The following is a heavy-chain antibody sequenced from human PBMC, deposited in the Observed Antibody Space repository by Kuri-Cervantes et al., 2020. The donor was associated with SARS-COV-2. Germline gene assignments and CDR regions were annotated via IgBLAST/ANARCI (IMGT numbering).Heavy chain of an antibody. V-gene: IGHV3-7*01. J-gene: IGHJ6*03. CDR1: GFTFSSYW. D-gene: IGHD1-26*01. CDR2: IKRDGSEK. CDR3: AKTAGSGSYHYYYYYMDV. Sequence: GESLKISCAASGFTFSSYWMSWVRQAPGKGLEWVANIKRDGSEKYYVDSVKGRFTISRDNAKNSLYLQMNSLRAEDTAVYYCAKTAGSGSYHYYYYYMDVWGKGTTVTVSS.